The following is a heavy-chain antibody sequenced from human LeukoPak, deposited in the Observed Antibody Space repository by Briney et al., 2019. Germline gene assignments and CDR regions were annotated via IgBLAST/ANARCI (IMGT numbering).Heavy chain of an antibody. CDR2: IKQDGGEK. CDR3: ARGAREGYNL. V-gene: IGHV3-7*05. Sequence: GGSLRLSCEASGFIFGAYWMSWVRQAPGKGLEWVANIKQDGGEKYHVDSVKGRFTISRDNAKNSLYLQMNSLRAEDTAVYYCARGAREGYNLWGQGTLVTVSS. J-gene: IGHJ4*02. D-gene: IGHD5-24*01. CDR1: GFIFGAYW.